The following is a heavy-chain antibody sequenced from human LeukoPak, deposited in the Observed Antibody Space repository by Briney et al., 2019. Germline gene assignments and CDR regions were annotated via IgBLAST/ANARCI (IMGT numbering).Heavy chain of an antibody. CDR2: IYPGDSDT. CDR3: ARGIYGSGSYYNAFDWFDP. V-gene: IGHV5-51*01. D-gene: IGHD3-10*01. J-gene: IGHJ3*01. CDR1: GYSFTSYW. Sequence: GESLKISCKGSGYSFTSYWIGWVRQMPGKGLEWMGIIYPGDSDTRYSPSFQGQVTISADKSISTAYLQWGSLKASDTAMYYCARGIYGSGSYYNAFDWFDPRGQGTMVTVSS.